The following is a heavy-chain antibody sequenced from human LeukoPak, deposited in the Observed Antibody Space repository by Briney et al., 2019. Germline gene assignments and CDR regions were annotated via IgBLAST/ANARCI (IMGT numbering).Heavy chain of an antibody. V-gene: IGHV1-2*06. J-gene: IGHJ5*02. D-gene: IGHD6-19*01. CDR1: GGTFSSYA. CDR2: ITPNTGDT. CDR3: ARDLSAVAGT. Sequence: ASMKVSCKASGGTFSSYAISWVRQAPGQGLEWMGRITPNTGDTIYAQRFQGRATMTRDTSISAAYMELSSLTSDDTAIYYCARDLSAVAGTWGQGTLVTVSS.